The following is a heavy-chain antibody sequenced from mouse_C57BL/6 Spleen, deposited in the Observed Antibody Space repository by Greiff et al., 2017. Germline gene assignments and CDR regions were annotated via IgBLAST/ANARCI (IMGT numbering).Heavy chain of an antibody. CDR2: IDPSDSYT. V-gene: IGHV1-59*01. CDR1: GYTFTSYW. J-gene: IGHJ4*01. CDR3: ARGSHAMDY. Sequence: VQLQQPGAELVRPGTSVKLSCKASGYTFTSYWMHWVKQRPGQGLEWIGVIDPSDSYTNYNQKFKGKATLTVDTSSSTACMQLSSLTSEDSAVXYCARGSHAMDYWGQGTSVTVSS.